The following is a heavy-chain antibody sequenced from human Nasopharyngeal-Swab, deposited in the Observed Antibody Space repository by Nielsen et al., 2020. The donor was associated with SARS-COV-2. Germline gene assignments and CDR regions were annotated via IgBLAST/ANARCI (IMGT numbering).Heavy chain of an antibody. J-gene: IGHJ3*02. CDR1: GYTFTSYA. D-gene: IGHD3-22*01. Sequence: ASAKVSCKASGYTFTSYAMHWVRQAPGQRLEWMGWINAGNGNTKYSQKFQGRVTITRDTSASTAYMELSSLRSEDTAVYYCARARFGVYYGSSGSRDAFDIWGQGTMVTVSS. CDR2: INAGNGNT. CDR3: ARARFGVYYGSSGSRDAFDI. V-gene: IGHV1-3*01.